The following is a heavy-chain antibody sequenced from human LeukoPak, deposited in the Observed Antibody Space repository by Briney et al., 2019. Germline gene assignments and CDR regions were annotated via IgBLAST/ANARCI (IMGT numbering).Heavy chain of an antibody. D-gene: IGHD3-10*01. V-gene: IGHV1-69*13. CDR2: IIPIFGTA. CDR1: GGTFSSYA. CDR3: AWRGYYGWGVEY. J-gene: IGHJ4*02. Sequence: SVKVSCKASGGTFSSYAISWVRQAPGQGLEWMGGIIPIFGTANYAQKFQGRVTITADESTSTAYMELSSLRSEDTAVYYCAWRGYYGWGVEYWGQGALVTLSS.